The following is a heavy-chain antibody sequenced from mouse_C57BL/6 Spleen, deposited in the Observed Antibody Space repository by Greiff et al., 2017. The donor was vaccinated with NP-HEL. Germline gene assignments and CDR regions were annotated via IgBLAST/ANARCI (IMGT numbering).Heavy chain of an antibody. CDR1: GYTFTSYW. CDR3: ARNYYYGSSYAMDY. D-gene: IGHD1-1*01. CDR2: IDPSDSYT. Sequence: QVQLQQPGAELVKPGASVKLSCKASGYTFTSYWMQWVKQRPGQGLEWIGEIDPSDSYTNYNQKFKGKATLTVDTSSSTAYMQLSSLTSEDSAVYYCARNYYYGSSYAMDYWGQGTSVTVSS. V-gene: IGHV1-50*01. J-gene: IGHJ4*01.